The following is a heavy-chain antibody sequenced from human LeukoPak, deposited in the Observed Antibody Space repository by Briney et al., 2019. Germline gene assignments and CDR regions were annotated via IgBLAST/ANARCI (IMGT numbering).Heavy chain of an antibody. Sequence: SETLSLTCTVSGGSISSYYWSWIRQPPGKGLEWLGYIYYSGCTNYNPSLKSRVTISVDTSKNQFSLKLSSVTTADTAVYYCARYNGLSFDYWGQGTLVTVSS. V-gene: IGHV4-59*01. CDR1: GGSISSYY. D-gene: IGHD1-14*01. CDR3: ARYNGLSFDY. CDR2: IYYSGCT. J-gene: IGHJ4*02.